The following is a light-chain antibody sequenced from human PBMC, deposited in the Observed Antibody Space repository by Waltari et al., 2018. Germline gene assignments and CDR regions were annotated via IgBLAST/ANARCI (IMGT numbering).Light chain of an antibody. J-gene: IGKJ4*02. Sequence: DIQMTQSPSAMSASVGDRVTITCRASQGISNYLVWFQQQPGKVPQRLIYDASTLQNGVPSRFSGKGAGKLFTHTITSLQAEDFGTYYCLQHSCFSFTFRGRTKVDIK. CDR3: LQHSCFSFT. V-gene: IGKV1-17*03. CDR1: QGISNY. CDR2: DAS.